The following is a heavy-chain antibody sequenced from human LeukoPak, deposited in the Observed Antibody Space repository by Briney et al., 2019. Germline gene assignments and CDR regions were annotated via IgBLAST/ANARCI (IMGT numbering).Heavy chain of an antibody. CDR2: IYYSGST. Sequence: SETLSLTCTVSGGSISSYYWSWIRQPPGKGLEWIGYIYYSGSTNYNPSLKSRVTISVDTSKNQSSLKLSSVTAADTAVYYCARLHCGGDCYSWYFQHWGQGTLVTVSS. V-gene: IGHV4-59*01. CDR1: GGSISSYY. J-gene: IGHJ1*01. D-gene: IGHD2-21*02. CDR3: ARLHCGGDCYSWYFQH.